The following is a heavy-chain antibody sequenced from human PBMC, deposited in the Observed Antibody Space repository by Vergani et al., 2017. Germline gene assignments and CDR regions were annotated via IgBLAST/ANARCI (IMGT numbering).Heavy chain of an antibody. Sequence: QVQLVESGGGVVQPGRSLRLSCAASGFTFSSYGMHWVRQAPGKGLEWVAVISYDGSNKYYADSVKGRFTISRDNSKNTLYLQMNSLRAEDTAVYYCAKIREYQLLFHNWFDPWGQGTLVTVSS. CDR2: ISYDGSNK. J-gene: IGHJ5*02. CDR1: GFTFSSYG. D-gene: IGHD2-2*01. CDR3: AKIREYQLLFHNWFDP. V-gene: IGHV3-30*18.